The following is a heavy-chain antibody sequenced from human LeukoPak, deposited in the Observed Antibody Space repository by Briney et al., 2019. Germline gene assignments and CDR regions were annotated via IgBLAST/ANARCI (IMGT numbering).Heavy chain of an antibody. CDR2: IYSGGST. CDR1: GFTVSSNY. V-gene: IGHV3-53*01. D-gene: IGHD6-19*01. CDR3: ARDNPRSSGWTGY. J-gene: IGHJ4*02. Sequence: PGGSLRLSCAASGFTVSSNYMSWVRQAPGKGLEWVSVIYSGGSTYYADSVKGRFTISRDNSKNTLYLQMNSLRAEDTAVYYCARDNPRSSGWTGYWGQGTLVTVSS.